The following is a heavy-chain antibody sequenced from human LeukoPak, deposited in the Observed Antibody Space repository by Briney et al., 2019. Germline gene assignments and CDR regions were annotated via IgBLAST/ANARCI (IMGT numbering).Heavy chain of an antibody. J-gene: IGHJ4*02. Sequence: ASVKVSCKASGYTFTGYYMHWVRQAPGQGLEWMGWINPNSGGTNYAQKFQGRVTMTRDTSISTAYMELSRLRSDDTAVYYCARDVGRGYSSSWYVYWGQGTLVTVSS. V-gene: IGHV1-2*02. CDR3: ARDVGRGYSSSWYVY. CDR2: INPNSGGT. CDR1: GYTFTGYY. D-gene: IGHD6-13*01.